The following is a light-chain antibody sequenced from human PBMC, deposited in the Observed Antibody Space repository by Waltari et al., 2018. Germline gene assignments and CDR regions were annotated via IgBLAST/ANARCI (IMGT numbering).Light chain of an antibody. CDR1: TSNIGSTY. CDR3: ATWDNSLSGRV. Sequence: QSVLTQPPSASGTPGQRVTISCSGSTSNIGSTYIYWYQKFPGTAPKLRICRDNQRPSGVPDRFSGSKSGTAASLVISGLRSEDDADYYCATWDNSLSGRVFGGGTRVTVL. V-gene: IGLV1-47*01. CDR2: RDN. J-gene: IGLJ3*02.